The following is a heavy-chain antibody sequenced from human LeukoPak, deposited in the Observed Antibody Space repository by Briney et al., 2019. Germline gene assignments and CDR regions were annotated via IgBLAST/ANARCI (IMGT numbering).Heavy chain of an antibody. D-gene: IGHD1-26*01. CDR1: GYSFTSYC. CDR2: IYPGDSGP. V-gene: IGHV5-51*04. J-gene: IGHJ3*01. CDR3: GMSGDRVPLQDDVFDV. Sequence: GESLKISCKVSGYSFTSYCIGWVRQMPGKGLEWMGNIYPGDSGPTYSPSFQGQVTISVDKPINTAYLQWSSLQASDTAMYYCGMSGDRVPLQDDVFDVWGQGTMVTVST.